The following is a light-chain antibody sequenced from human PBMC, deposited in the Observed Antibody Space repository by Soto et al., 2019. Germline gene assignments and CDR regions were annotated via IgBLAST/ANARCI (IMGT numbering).Light chain of an antibody. J-gene: IGLJ2*01. CDR1: SSNIGSNT. CDR3: ASCDDSLNGHVV. CDR2: SNN. V-gene: IGLV1-44*01. Sequence: QSVLTQPPSASGTPGQRVTISCSGSSSNIGSNTVNWYQQLPGTAPKLLIYSNNQRPSGVPDRFSGSKSGTSASLAISGLQSEDEADYYSASCDDSLNGHVVFGGGTKLTVL.